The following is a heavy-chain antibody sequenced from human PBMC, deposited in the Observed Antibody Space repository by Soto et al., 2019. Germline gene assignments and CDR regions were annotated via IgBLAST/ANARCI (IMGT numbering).Heavy chain of an antibody. CDR2: ISGSGGST. V-gene: IGHV3-23*01. CDR1: GLTFSSYA. D-gene: IGHD3-9*01. J-gene: IGHJ6*02. CDR3: AKDQSGGRYDILTGYYGPTYYYYGMDV. Sequence: PGGSLRLSCAASGLTFSSYAMTWVRQAPGKGLEWVSAISGSGGSTYYADSVKGRFTISRDNSKNTLHLQMNSLRAEDTAVYYCAKDQSGGRYDILTGYYGPTYYYYGMDVWGQGTTVTVSS.